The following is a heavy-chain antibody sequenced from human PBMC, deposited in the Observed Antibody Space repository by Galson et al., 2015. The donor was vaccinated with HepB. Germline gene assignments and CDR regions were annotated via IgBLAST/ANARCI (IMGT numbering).Heavy chain of an antibody. CDR2: VDPEDGNT. Sequence: VKVSCKVSGYTFVDYSIHWVRQVPGKGPDWMGFVDPEDGNTIYAEAFHDRVTMTADTSTETAYMELSGLRSEDTAIYYCSTAQTGACDYWGQGTLVTVSS. J-gene: IGHJ4*02. V-gene: IGHV1-69-2*01. CDR3: STAQTGACDY. D-gene: IGHD3-10*01. CDR1: GYTFVDYS.